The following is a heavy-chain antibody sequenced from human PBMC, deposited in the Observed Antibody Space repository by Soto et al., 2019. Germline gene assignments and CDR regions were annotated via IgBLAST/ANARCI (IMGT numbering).Heavy chain of an antibody. V-gene: IGHV3-53*01. Sequence: GGSLRLSCAASGFTVSSNYMSWVRQAPGKGLEWVSVIYSGGSTYYADSVKGRFTISRDNSKNTLYLQMNSLRAEDTAVYYCARDRRLYCGGDCYYYYFDYWSQGTLVTVSS. CDR1: GFTVSSNY. CDR3: ARDRRLYCGGDCYYYYFDY. J-gene: IGHJ4*02. CDR2: IYSGGST. D-gene: IGHD2-21*02.